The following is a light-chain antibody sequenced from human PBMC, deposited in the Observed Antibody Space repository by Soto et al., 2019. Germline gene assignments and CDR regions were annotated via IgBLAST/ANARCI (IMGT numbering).Light chain of an antibody. CDR1: QTISYSY. CDR2: GAS. Sequence: EIVLTQPGTLSLSPGERATLSCRASQTISYSYLAWYQQKPGQAPRLLIYGASIRATGIPDSFSGSGSGTDFTLTISRLEPEDFAVYYCQQYGNSPWTFSQGTEVDSK. V-gene: IGKV3-20*01. J-gene: IGKJ1*01. CDR3: QQYGNSPWT.